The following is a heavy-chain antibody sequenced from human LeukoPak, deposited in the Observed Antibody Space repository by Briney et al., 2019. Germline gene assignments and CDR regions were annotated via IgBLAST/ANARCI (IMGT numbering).Heavy chain of an antibody. Sequence: GSLRLSCAASGFTFSNYAMSWVRQAPGKGLEWVSAISGSGGSTYYADSVKGRFTISRDNSKNTLYLQMNSLRAEDTAVYYCARDRAAPTWFFDLWGRGTLVLVSS. CDR3: ARDRAAPTWFFDL. CDR1: GFTFSNYA. J-gene: IGHJ2*01. CDR2: ISGSGGST. V-gene: IGHV3-23*01. D-gene: IGHD2-15*01.